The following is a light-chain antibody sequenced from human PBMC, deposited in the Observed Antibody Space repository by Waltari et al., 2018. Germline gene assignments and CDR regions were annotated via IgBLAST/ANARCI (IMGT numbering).Light chain of an antibody. CDR1: ILSKEY. V-gene: IGLV3-25*03. CDR3: QSTDASETFV. Sequence: SDELTQPPSVSVSPGQPARTTCSGDILSKEYPYWYQHKPGQAPVLVIYKDSERPSGMPDRFSGSSSGTTVTLTISAVQAEDEAAYYCQSTDASETFVFGTGTTVTVL. CDR2: KDS. J-gene: IGLJ1*01.